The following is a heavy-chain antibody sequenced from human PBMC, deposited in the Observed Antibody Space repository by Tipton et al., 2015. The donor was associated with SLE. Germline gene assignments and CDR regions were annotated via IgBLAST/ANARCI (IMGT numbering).Heavy chain of an antibody. CDR1: GFTFSDYY. CDR3: VRGRSGFDH. D-gene: IGHD2-15*01. CDR2: SRNKANRYST. J-gene: IGHJ4*02. Sequence: SLRLSCAASGFTFSDYYMDWVRQAPGKGLEWVGRSRNKANRYSTEYPASVKGRFSVSRDESMSSLFLQMNSLKTEDTAVYFCVRGRSGFDHWGQGTLVSVSS. V-gene: IGHV3-72*01.